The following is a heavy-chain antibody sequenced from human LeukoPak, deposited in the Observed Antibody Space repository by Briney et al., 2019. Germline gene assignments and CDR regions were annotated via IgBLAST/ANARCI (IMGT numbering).Heavy chain of an antibody. CDR1: GFTLSSYE. J-gene: IGHJ4*02. CDR2: IGYGGSDT. D-gene: IGHD6-19*01. Sequence: GGSLRLSCTVSGFTLSSYEMTWFRQAPGKGLEWVSSIGYGGSDTHYADSVKGRFTISRDNSKSTLYLQLNSLRADDTAVYYCTRNSGWYRISWGQGTLVTVSS. V-gene: IGHV3-23*01. CDR3: TRNSGWYRIS.